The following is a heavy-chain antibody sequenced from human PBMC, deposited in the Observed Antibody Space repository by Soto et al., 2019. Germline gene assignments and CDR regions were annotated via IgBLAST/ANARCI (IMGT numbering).Heavy chain of an antibody. CDR3: TKDISPRRSGTTCFFDY. J-gene: IGHJ4*02. CDR1: GFTFDDYG. V-gene: IGHV3-9*01. D-gene: IGHD1-1*01. CDR2: ISWDRGAT. Sequence: EVQLVESGGGLVQPGRSLRLSCEASGFTFDDYGMHWVRQAPGAGLEWVSGISWDRGATGYADSVKGRFTISRDNAKNSLYLQMNSLRPEDTAVYYCTKDISPRRSGTTCFFDYWGQGTLVTVSS.